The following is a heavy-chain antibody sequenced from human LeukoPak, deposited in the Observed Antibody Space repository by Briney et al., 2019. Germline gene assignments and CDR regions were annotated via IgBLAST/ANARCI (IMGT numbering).Heavy chain of an antibody. D-gene: IGHD6-19*01. CDR3: AKGRDTSGRQNFDF. Sequence: PGGPLRLSCEASGFTFTSYAMHWVRQAPGKGLEWVSSISASGSDTFYTDSMNGRFTISRDNAKKTFFLQMKNLRPGDTALYYCAKGRDTSGRQNFDFWGQGTLVTVSS. J-gene: IGHJ4*02. CDR2: ISASGSDT. V-gene: IGHV3-23*01. CDR1: GFTFTSYA.